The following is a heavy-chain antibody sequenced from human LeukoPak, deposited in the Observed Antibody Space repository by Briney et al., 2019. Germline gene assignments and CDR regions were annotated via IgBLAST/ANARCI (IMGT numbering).Heavy chain of an antibody. V-gene: IGHV4-59*01. CDR1: RGSIRNYY. CDR2: IYYSGST. CDR3: ARETVIASSYDY. D-gene: IGHD4-17*01. J-gene: IGHJ4*02. Sequence: SETLSLTCTVSRGSIRNYYWSWIRQSPGKGLGWVGYIYYSGSTNYNPSLKSRVSISVDTSKNQFSLKLTSVTPADTAVYYCARETVIASSYDYWGQGILVTVSS.